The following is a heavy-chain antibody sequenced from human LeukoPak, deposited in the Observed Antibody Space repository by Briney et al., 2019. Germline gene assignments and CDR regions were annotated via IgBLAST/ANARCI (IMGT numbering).Heavy chain of an antibody. CDR3: ARCSNGVCYMRRGYYYYGMDV. J-gene: IGHJ6*02. CDR2: INPSGGST. CDR1: GYTFTNYY. Sequence: ASVKVSCKASGYTFTNYYIHWVRQAPGQGLEWMGIINPSGGSTSYAQKFQGRVTITADESTSTAYMELSSLRSEDTAVYYCARCSNGVCYMRRGYYYYGMDVWGQGTTVTVSS. D-gene: IGHD2-8*01. V-gene: IGHV1-46*01.